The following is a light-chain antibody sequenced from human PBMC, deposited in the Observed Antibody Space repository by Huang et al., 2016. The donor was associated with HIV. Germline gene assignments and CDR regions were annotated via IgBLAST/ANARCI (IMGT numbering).Light chain of an antibody. CDR2: DAS. V-gene: IGKV3-11*01. J-gene: IGKJ1*01. CDR1: QSVSSY. Sequence: EIVLTQSPATLSLSPGERATLSCRASQSVSSYLAWYQQKPGQAPRLLIYDASNRATGIPARFSGSGSGTDFTLTISSLEPEDLAVYYCQQRSSWPRTFGQGTKVEIK. CDR3: QQRSSWPRT.